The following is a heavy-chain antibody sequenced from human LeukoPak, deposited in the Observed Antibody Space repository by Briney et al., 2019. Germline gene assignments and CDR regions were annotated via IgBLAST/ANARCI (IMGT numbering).Heavy chain of an antibody. CDR3: AKRGVVIRVILVGFHKEAYYFDS. J-gene: IGHJ4*02. CDR2: ISGSGGST. CDR1: GITLSNYG. D-gene: IGHD3-22*01. V-gene: IGHV3-23*01. Sequence: GGSRRLSCAVSGITLSNYGMSWVRQAPGKGLEWVAGISGSGGSTNYADSVKGRFTISRDNPKNTLFLQMKSLRAEDTAVYFCAKRGVVIRVILVGFHKEAYYFDSWGQGALVTVSS.